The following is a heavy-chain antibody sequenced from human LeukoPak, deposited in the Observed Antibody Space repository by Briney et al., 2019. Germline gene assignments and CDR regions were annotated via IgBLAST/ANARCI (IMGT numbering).Heavy chain of an antibody. CDR2: VPYSGST. CDR1: GASISRYY. V-gene: IGHV4-59*12. Sequence: SETLSLTCTVSGASISRYYWSWIRQPPGMGLEWIGYVPYSGSTNYNPSLKSRVTISVDTSKSQFSLNLTSVTAADTAVYYCARPIRDTNGCPLWYYFDYWGQGILVTVSS. CDR3: ARPIRDTNGCPLWYYFDY. J-gene: IGHJ4*02. D-gene: IGHD2-8*01.